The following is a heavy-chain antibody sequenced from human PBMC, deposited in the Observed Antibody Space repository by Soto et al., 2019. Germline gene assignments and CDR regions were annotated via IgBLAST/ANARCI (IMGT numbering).Heavy chain of an antibody. V-gene: IGHV4-59*01. J-gene: IGHJ2*01. Sequence: SETLSLTCTVSGGSISSYYWSWIRQPPGKGLEWIGYIYYSGSTNYNPSLKSRVTISVDTSKNQFSLKLSSVTAADTAVYYCARNDGYCSGGSCFHPNYWYFDLWGRGTLVTVSS. CDR1: GGSISSYY. D-gene: IGHD2-15*01. CDR3: ARNDGYCSGGSCFHPNYWYFDL. CDR2: IYYSGST.